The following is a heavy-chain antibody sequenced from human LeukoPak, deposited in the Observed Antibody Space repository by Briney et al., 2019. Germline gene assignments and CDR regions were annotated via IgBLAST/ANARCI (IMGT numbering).Heavy chain of an antibody. Sequence: SETLSLTCTVSSYSINSGYYWGWIRQPPGKGLEWIGNIYRSGSTYYNPSLESRVTISIDMSKNQFSLRLRSVTASDTAVYYCARNYCSSTSCYENFDYWGQGTLVTVSS. J-gene: IGHJ4*02. CDR3: ARNYCSSTSCYENFDY. CDR2: IYRSGST. D-gene: IGHD2-2*01. V-gene: IGHV4-38-2*02. CDR1: SYSINSGYY.